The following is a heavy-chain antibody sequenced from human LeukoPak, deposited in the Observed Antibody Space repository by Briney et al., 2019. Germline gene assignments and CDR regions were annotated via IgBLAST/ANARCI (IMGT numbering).Heavy chain of an antibody. V-gene: IGHV1-2*02. CDR3: ARGWDSSPPYFQH. D-gene: IGHD6-6*01. Sequence: ASVKVSCKASGYTFTGYYMHWVRQAPGQGLEWMGGINPNSGGTNYAQKFQGRVTMTRDTSISTAYMELSRLRSDDAAVYYCARGWDSSPPYFQHWGQGTLVTVSS. CDR2: INPNSGGT. J-gene: IGHJ1*01. CDR1: GYTFTGYY.